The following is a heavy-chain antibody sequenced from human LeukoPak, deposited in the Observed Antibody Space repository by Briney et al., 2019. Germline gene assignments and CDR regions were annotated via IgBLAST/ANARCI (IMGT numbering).Heavy chain of an antibody. J-gene: IGHJ4*02. CDR1: GFTFDDYG. CDR2: INWNGGST. CDR3: ARGPYYYDSSGYSGVPHY. Sequence: GGSLRLSCAASGFTFDDYGMSWVRQAPGKGLEWVSGINWNGGSTGYADSVKGRFTISRDNAKNSLYLQMNSLRAEDTAVYYCARGPYYYDSSGYSGVPHYWGQGTLVTVSS. V-gene: IGHV3-20*04. D-gene: IGHD3-22*01.